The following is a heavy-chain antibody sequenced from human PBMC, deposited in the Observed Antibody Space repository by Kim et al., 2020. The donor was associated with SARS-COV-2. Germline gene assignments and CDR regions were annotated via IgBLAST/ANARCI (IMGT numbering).Heavy chain of an antibody. CDR3: AAPSNYYDSSGYYLNYDAFYI. D-gene: IGHD3-22*01. Sequence: SVKVSCKASGFTFTSSAVQWVRQARGQRLEWIGWIVVGSGNTNYAQKFQERVTITRDMSTSTAYMELSSLRSEDTAVYYCAAPSNYYDSSGYYLNYDAFYIRGQGTMVTVSS. V-gene: IGHV1-58*01. CDR1: GFTFTSSA. J-gene: IGHJ3*02. CDR2: IVVGSGNT.